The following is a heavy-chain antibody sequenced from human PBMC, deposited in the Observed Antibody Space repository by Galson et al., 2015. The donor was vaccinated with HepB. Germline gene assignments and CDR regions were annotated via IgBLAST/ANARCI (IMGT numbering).Heavy chain of an antibody. CDR2: IKEDGSEK. Sequence: SLRLSCAASEFILSMYWMNWVRQAPGKGLEWVANIKEDGSEKNYVDSVKGRFTISRDNAKNSLYLQMNSLRAEDTAVYYCARDGGPAAPYGMDVWGQGTTVTVSS. CDR1: EFILSMYW. J-gene: IGHJ6*02. V-gene: IGHV3-7*01. D-gene: IGHD6-13*01. CDR3: ARDGGPAAPYGMDV.